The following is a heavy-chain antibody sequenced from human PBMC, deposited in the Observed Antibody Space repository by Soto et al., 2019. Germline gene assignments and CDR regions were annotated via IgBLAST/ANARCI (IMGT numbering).Heavy chain of an antibody. J-gene: IGHJ6*02. Sequence: LRLSCAASGFTFSSYAMSWVRQAPGKGLEWVSAISGSGGSTYYADSVKGRFTISRDNSKNTLYLQMNSLRAEDTAVYYCAKGFYDPPNYYYYGMDVWGQGTTVTVSS. CDR3: AKGFYDPPNYYYYGMDV. CDR2: ISGSGGST. CDR1: GFTFSSYA. V-gene: IGHV3-23*01. D-gene: IGHD5-12*01.